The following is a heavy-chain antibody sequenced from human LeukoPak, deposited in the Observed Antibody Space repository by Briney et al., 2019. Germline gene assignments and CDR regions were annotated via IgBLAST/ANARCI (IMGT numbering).Heavy chain of an antibody. J-gene: IGHJ4*02. V-gene: IGHV3-23*01. CDR2: IVGSGGST. CDR3: AKGGIHYDFWSGYYATHYFDY. CDR1: GFTFSSYA. D-gene: IGHD3-3*01. Sequence: GGSLRLSCAASGFTFSSYAISWVRQAPGKGLEWVSAIVGSGGSTFYADSVKGRFTISRDNSKNTLYLQMNILRAEDTAVYYCAKGGIHYDFWSGYYATHYFDYWGQGSLVTVSS.